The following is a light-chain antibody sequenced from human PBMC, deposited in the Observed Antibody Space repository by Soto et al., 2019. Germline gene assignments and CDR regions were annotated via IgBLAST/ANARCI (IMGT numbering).Light chain of an antibody. Sequence: QSVLTQPPSASGTPGQRVTISCSGSRSNIGSNPVNWYQQLPGTAPKLLIDSNNQRPSGVPDRFSGSRSGTSASLAISGLQSKDEADYYCAAWDDSLYGRVFGTGTKVTVL. CDR3: AAWDDSLYGRV. V-gene: IGLV1-44*01. J-gene: IGLJ1*01. CDR1: RSNIGSNP. CDR2: SNN.